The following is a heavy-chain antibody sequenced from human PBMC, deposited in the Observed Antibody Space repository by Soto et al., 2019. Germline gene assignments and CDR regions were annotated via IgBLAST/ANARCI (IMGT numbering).Heavy chain of an antibody. Sequence: SETLSLTCIVSGGSISNYYWSWIRQPPGKGLEWIGYMYYSGSTYYNPSLKSRVTISIDRSKNQFSLKLSSVTAADTAVYYCASQHYYDSSGYYVGYWGQGTLVTVSS. CDR1: GGSISNYY. D-gene: IGHD3-22*01. CDR3: ASQHYYDSSGYYVGY. CDR2: MYYSGST. V-gene: IGHV4-59*04. J-gene: IGHJ4*02.